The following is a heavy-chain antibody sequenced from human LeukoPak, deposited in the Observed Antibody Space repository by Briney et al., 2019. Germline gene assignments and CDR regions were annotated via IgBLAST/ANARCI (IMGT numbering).Heavy chain of an antibody. CDR1: GYTFTSYY. CDR3: ARDLWGVGVDY. Sequence: GASVKVSCKASGYTFTSYYMHWVRQAPGQGLEWMGRIIPILGIANYAQKFQGRVTITADKSTSTAYMELSSLRSEDTAVYYCARDLWGVGVDYWGQGTLVTVSS. D-gene: IGHD1-26*01. J-gene: IGHJ4*02. CDR2: IIPILGIA. V-gene: IGHV1-69*04.